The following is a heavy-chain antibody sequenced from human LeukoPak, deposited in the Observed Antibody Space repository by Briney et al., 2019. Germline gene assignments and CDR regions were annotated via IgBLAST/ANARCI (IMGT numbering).Heavy chain of an antibody. CDR1: GFTFSSYA. V-gene: IGHV3-23*01. Sequence: GGSLRLSCAASGFTFSSYAMSWVRQAPGKGLEWVSAISGSGGSTYYADSVRGRFTISRDNSKNTLYLQMNSLRAEDTAVYYCAKDTDYYDSSGSDRFDYWGQGTLVTVSS. CDR2: ISGSGGST. D-gene: IGHD3-22*01. J-gene: IGHJ4*02. CDR3: AKDTDYYDSSGSDRFDY.